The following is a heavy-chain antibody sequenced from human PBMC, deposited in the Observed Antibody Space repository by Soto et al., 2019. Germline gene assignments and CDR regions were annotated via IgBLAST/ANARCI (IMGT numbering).Heavy chain of an antibody. V-gene: IGHV1-18*01. J-gene: IGHJ5*02. CDR3: ARVVGALGHWFDP. CDR2: ISVYNGKT. Sequence: QVQLVQSGAEVKKPGASVKVSCKASGYTFTSYGISWVRQAPGQGLEWMGRISVYNGKTNYAQKLKGTATMTTATSTSTAYMELRGLRSDDTAVYYCARVVGALGHWFDPWGQGTLVTVSS. CDR1: GYTFTSYG. D-gene: IGHD2-15*01.